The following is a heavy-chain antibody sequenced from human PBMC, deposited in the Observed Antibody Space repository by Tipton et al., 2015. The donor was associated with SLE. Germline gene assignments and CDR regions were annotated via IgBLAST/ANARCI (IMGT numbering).Heavy chain of an antibody. CDR1: GGSISSYY. V-gene: IGHV4-59*01. Sequence: TLSLTCTVSGGSISSYYWSWIRQPPGKGLEWIGYIYYSGSTNYNPSLKSRVTISVDTSKNQFSLKLSSVTAADTAVYYCARGGDLWFGEFYFDYWGQGTLVTVSS. D-gene: IGHD3-10*01. CDR2: IYYSGST. CDR3: ARGGDLWFGEFYFDY. J-gene: IGHJ4*02.